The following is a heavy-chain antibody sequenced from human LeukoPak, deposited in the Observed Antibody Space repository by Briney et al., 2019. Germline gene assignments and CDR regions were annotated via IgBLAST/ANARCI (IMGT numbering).Heavy chain of an antibody. V-gene: IGHV4-34*01. CDR1: GGSFSGYY. CDR3: ARSLRWLRLHY. D-gene: IGHD4-23*01. J-gene: IGHJ4*02. Sequence: SETLSLTCAVYGGSFSGYYWSWIRQPPGKGLEWIGEINHSGSTNYNPSLKSRVTISVDTSKDQFSLKLSSVTAADTAVYYCARSLRWLRLHYWGQGTLVTVSS. CDR2: INHSGST.